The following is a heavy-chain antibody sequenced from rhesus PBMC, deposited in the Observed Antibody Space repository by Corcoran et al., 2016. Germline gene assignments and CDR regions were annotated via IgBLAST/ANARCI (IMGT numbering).Heavy chain of an antibody. CDR1: GYTFTDYY. J-gene: IGHJ4*01. CDR3: ASGSWNNLLNY. D-gene: IGHD1-20*01. CDR2: VVPEDGEA. V-gene: IGHV1-111*02. Sequence: EVQLVQSGAEVKKPGASVKISCKASGYTFTDYYLHWVRQAPGKGLEWMGRVVPEDGEARHAQKFQDRVTITADTSTDTAYMELSSLRSEDTAVYYCASGSWNNLLNYWGQGVLVTVSS.